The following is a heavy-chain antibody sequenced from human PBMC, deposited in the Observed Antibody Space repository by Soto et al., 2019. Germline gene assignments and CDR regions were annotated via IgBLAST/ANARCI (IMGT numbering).Heavy chain of an antibody. J-gene: IGHJ6*02. V-gene: IGHV1-18*01. Sequence: ASVKVSCKASGYTFTIYGISWVRQAPGQGLEWMGWISAYNGNTKYAQKFQGRVTITADDSTSTAYMELSSLRSEDTAVYYCARESGSGSFPFTPYCYYGMDVWGQGTTVTVSS. CDR3: ARESGSGSFPFTPYCYYGMDV. D-gene: IGHD3-10*01. CDR2: ISAYNGNT. CDR1: GYTFTIYG.